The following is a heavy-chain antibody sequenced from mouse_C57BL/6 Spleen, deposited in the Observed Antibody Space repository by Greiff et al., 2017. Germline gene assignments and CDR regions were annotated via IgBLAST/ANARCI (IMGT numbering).Heavy chain of an antibody. J-gene: IGHJ4*01. D-gene: IGHD2-12*01. V-gene: IGHV5-9*04. CDR1: GFTFSSYT. Sequence: EVHLVESGGGLVKPGGSLKLSCAASGFTFSSYTMSWVRQTPEKRLEWVATISGGGGNTYYPDSVKGRFTISRDNAKNTLYLQMSSLRSEDTAMYYCERHVAGYPTTYAMDYWGQGTSVTVSA. CDR2: ISGGGGNT. CDR3: ERHVAGYPTTYAMDY.